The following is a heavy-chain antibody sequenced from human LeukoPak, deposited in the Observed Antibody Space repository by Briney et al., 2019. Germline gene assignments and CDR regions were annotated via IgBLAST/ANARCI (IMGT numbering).Heavy chain of an antibody. CDR1: GGSISSGDYY. V-gene: IGHV4-30-4*08. D-gene: IGHD1-26*01. CDR3: ARSVYSGLLYYFDY. Sequence: SQTLSLTCTVSGGSISSGDYYWSWIRQPPGEGLEWIGYIYYSGSTYYNPSLKSRVTISVDTSKNQFSLKLSSVTAADTAVYYCARSVYSGLLYYFDYWGQGTLVTVSS. J-gene: IGHJ4*02. CDR2: IYYSGST.